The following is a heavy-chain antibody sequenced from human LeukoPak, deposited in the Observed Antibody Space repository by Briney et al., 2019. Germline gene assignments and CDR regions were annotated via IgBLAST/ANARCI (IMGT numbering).Heavy chain of an antibody. Sequence: SETLSLTCTVSGGSISSGDYYWSWIRQPPGKGLEWIGYIYYSGSTNYNPSLKSRVTISVDTSKNQFSLKLSSVTAADTAVYYCASKGGNSPFDYWGQGTLVTVSS. J-gene: IGHJ4*02. CDR3: ASKGGNSPFDY. CDR2: IYYSGST. V-gene: IGHV4-61*08. D-gene: IGHD4-23*01. CDR1: GGSISSGDYY.